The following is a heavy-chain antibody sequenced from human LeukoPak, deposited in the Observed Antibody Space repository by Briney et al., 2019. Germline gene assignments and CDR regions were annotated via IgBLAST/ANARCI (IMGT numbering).Heavy chain of an antibody. Sequence: GASVKVSCKASGYTFTSYGISWVRQAPGQGLEWMGWMNPNSGNTGYAQKFQGRVTMTRNTSISTAYMELSSLRSEDTAVYYCARGTGYYGSGSYLSSGDVWGQGTTVTVSS. J-gene: IGHJ6*02. D-gene: IGHD3-10*01. CDR3: ARGTGYYGSGSYLSSGDV. CDR2: MNPNSGNT. CDR1: GYTFTSYG. V-gene: IGHV1-8*02.